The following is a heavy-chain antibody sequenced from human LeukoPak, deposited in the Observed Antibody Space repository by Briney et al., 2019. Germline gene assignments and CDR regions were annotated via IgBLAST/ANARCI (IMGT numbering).Heavy chain of an antibody. J-gene: IGHJ5*02. CDR3: TRVNLRGSQYNWFDP. Sequence: ASVKVSCKTSGGTFNSHIFGWERQAPGQGLEWMGRITPVIGSVKYAQKFQGRMTIFADGSTTTAYMELNSLTSEDTAVYFCTRVNLRGSQYNWFDPWGQGTLVTVSS. D-gene: IGHD1-26*01. V-gene: IGHV1-69*08. CDR1: GGTFNSHI. CDR2: ITPVIGSV.